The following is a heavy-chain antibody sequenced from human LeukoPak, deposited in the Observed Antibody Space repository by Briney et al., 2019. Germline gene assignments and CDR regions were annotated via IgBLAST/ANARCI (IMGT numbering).Heavy chain of an antibody. J-gene: IGHJ4*02. V-gene: IGHV3-7*01. Sequence: ETLSLTCTVSGGSISSYYWSWIRQPPGKGLEWVANIKQDGSEKYYVDSVKGRFTISRDNAKKSLYLQMNSLRAEDTAVYYCASRAHFWSGPGGWGQGTLVTVSS. CDR2: IKQDGSEK. CDR1: GGSISSYY. D-gene: IGHD3-3*02. CDR3: ASRAHFWSGPGG.